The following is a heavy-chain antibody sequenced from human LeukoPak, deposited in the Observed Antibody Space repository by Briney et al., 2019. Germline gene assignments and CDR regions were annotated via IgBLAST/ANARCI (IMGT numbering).Heavy chain of an antibody. Sequence: GRSLRLSCAASGFTFSSYGMHWVRQAPGKGLEWVAVISYDGSNKYYADSVKGRFTISRDNSKNTLYLQMNSLRAEDTAVYYCAKDTMVILYYFDYWGQGTLVTVSS. CDR3: AKDTMVILYYFDY. D-gene: IGHD3-10*01. J-gene: IGHJ4*02. CDR1: GFTFSSYG. CDR2: ISYDGSNK. V-gene: IGHV3-30*18.